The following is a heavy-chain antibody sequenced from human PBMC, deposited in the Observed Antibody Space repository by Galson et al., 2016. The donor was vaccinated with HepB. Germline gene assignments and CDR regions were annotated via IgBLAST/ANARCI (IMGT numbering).Heavy chain of an antibody. Sequence: LRLSCAASGFTFSIHDMHWVRQAPGKGLEWVSAIETAGDTYYADSVKGRFTISRENAKNSLYLQMNSLRAGDTAVYYCARGKSLLTMPWNYGLDVWGKGTTVSVPS. D-gene: IGHD4/OR15-4a*01. CDR1: GFTFSIHD. CDR3: ARGKSLLTMPWNYGLDV. CDR2: IETAGDT. J-gene: IGHJ6*04. V-gene: IGHV3-13*01.